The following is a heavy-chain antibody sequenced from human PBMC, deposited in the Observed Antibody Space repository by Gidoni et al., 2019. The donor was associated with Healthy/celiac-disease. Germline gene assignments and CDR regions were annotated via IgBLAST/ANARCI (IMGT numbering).Heavy chain of an antibody. CDR1: GGTFRSYA. CDR2: IITIFCTA. Sequence: QVQLVQSGAAVKKPGSSVTVTCKASGGTFRSYAISWVRQAPGQGLEWMGVIITIFCTANYAQKFQGRVTITADESTSTAYMELSSLRAEDTAVYYCERGSSWCYYYYGMDVWGQGTTVTVSS. CDR3: ERGSSWCYYYYGMDV. J-gene: IGHJ6*02. D-gene: IGHD6-13*01. V-gene: IGHV1-69*01.